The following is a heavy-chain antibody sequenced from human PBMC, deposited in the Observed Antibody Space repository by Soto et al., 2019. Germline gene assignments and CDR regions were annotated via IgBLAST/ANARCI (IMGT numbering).Heavy chain of an antibody. CDR1: GGSIIIYY. CDR3: ARDLSGSNPWDRFDP. CDR2: IYYSGST. D-gene: IGHD1-26*01. V-gene: IGHV4-59*01. Sequence: TSEPRSLTCTVSGGSIIIYYWSWIRQPPGKGLEWIGYIYYSGSTKYNPSLKSRVTISVDTSKNQFSLKLRSVTAADTAVYYCARDLSGSNPWDRFDPWGQGILVTVSS. J-gene: IGHJ5*02.